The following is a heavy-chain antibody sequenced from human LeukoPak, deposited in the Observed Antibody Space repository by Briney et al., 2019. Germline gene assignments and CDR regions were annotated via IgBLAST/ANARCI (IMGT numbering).Heavy chain of an antibody. CDR3: ARATCVNGICYTLY. V-gene: IGHV5-51*01. Sequence: GESLKISCKGSGFIFTGYGIVWVRQMPGKGLEWIGIIYPADSETTYSPSFQGQITISADRSSTTAHLQWSSLEASDTAIYYCARATCVNGICYTLYWGQGSLVTVSS. J-gene: IGHJ4*02. CDR1: GFIFTGYG. CDR2: IYPADSET. D-gene: IGHD2-8*01.